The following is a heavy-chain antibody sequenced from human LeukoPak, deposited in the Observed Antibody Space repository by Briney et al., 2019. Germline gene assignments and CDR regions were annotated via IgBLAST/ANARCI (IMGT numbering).Heavy chain of an antibody. D-gene: IGHD3-16*01. J-gene: IGHJ3*02. V-gene: IGHV3-11*01. CDR2: ISNSGTII. CDR1: GFTFSDYY. CDR3: ARETLGVAAFDI. Sequence: PGGSLRLSCAASGFTFSDYYMSWIRQAPGKGLEWVSYISNSGTIINYADSVKGRFTISRDNAKNSVHLQMNSLRAEDTAVYYCARETLGVAAFDIWGQGTMVTVSS.